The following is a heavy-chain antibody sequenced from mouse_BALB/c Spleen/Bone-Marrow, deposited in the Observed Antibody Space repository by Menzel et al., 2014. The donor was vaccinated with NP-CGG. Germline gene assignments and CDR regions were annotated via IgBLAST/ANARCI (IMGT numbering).Heavy chain of an antibody. V-gene: IGHV4-1*02. Sequence: EVMLVESGGGLVQPGGSLKLSCAASGFDFSRYWMSWVRRAPGKGLEWIGEINPDSSTINYTPSLEDKLIISRDNAKNTLYLQMSKVRSEDTALYHCARLSYYGRFAYWGQGTLVTVSA. D-gene: IGHD1-1*01. CDR1: GFDFSRYW. J-gene: IGHJ3*01. CDR2: INPDSSTI. CDR3: ARLSYYGRFAY.